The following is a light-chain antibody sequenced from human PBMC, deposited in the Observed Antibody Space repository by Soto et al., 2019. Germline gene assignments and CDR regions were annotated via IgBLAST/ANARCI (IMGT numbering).Light chain of an antibody. CDR1: QTVSRSA. Sequence: EIVLTQSPVTLSLSPGERATLSCRASQTVSRSALAWYQQKPGQAPRLLIYGASNRATGIPDRFSGSGSGTDFTLTISRLEPEDSAVYFCQQYTGPPTTIGQGTRLEIK. CDR2: GAS. J-gene: IGKJ5*01. V-gene: IGKV3-20*01. CDR3: QQYTGPPTT.